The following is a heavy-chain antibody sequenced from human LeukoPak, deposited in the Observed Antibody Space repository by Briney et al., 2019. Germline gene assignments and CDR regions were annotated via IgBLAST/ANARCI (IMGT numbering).Heavy chain of an antibody. CDR1: GYNFDSYG. J-gene: IGHJ4*02. Sequence: ASVNVSCKSSGYNFDSYGISWVRQAPGQGLDWLGWISVYNGKTNYTQNFQGSVTLTTDTSTSTVYLELKSLTSDDTAVYYCARDRNYFDAWGQGTLVTVSS. CDR2: ISVYNGKT. V-gene: IGHV1-18*01. CDR3: ARDRNYFDA.